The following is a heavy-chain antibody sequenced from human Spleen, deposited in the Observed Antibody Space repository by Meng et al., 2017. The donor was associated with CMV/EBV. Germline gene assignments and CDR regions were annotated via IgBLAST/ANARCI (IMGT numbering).Heavy chain of an antibody. CDR2: ISSSGTYI. CDR1: GFTFSDYV. V-gene: IGHV3-21*06. D-gene: IGHD3-3*01. CDR3: AKVRFLEWILSVDDVFDI. J-gene: IGHJ3*02. Sequence: GESLKISCAVSGFTFSDYVVHWVRQAPGKGLEWVSSISSSGTYIYYADSVKGRFTISRDNAKHSLYLQLNNLRAEDTAVYYCAKVRFLEWILSVDDVFDIWGQGTMVTVSS.